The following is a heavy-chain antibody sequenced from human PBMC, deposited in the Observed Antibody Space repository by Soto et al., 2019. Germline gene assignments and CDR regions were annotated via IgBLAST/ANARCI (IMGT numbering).Heavy chain of an antibody. V-gene: IGHV3-30*18. CDR3: AKDPDTVRGVIGHYFDY. Sequence: QVQLVESGGGVVQPGRSLRLSCAASGFTSSSYGMHWVRQAPGKGLEWVAVVSYDGSDKYYADSVKGRFTISRDNSKNTLYLQMNSLRTEDTAVYYCAKDPDTVRGVIGHYFDYWGQGTLVTVSS. CDR2: VSYDGSDK. CDR1: GFTSSSYG. D-gene: IGHD3-10*01. J-gene: IGHJ4*02.